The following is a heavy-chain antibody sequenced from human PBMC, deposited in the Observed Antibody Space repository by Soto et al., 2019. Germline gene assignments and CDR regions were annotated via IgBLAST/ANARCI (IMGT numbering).Heavy chain of an antibody. J-gene: IGHJ5*02. CDR2: IYYSGST. D-gene: IGHD5-18*01. CDR3: VMSRGYSYGSFVLLNWFDP. CDR1: GGSISSGGYY. Sequence: SETLSLTCTVSGGSISSGGYYWSWIRQHPGKGLEWIGYIYYSGSTYYNPSLKSRVTISVDTSKNQFSLKLSSVTAADTAVYYCVMSRGYSYGSFVLLNWFDPWGQGTLVTVSS. V-gene: IGHV4-31*03.